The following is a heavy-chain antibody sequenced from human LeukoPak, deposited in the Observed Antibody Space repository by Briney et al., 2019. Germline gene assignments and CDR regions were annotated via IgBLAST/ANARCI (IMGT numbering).Heavy chain of an antibody. J-gene: IGHJ4*02. CDR2: IYSSGST. CDR1: GGSISSSSYY. D-gene: IGHD2-21*01. CDR3: AKRCGCGRLLDY. Sequence: SETLSLTCTVSGGSISSSSYYWGWIRQPPGKGLEWIGSIYSSGSTNSNPYLKGRVTISVATSKNHFSLSLVPVPASATAVCFCAKRCGCGRLLDYWGQGILVSVSS. V-gene: IGHV4-39*02.